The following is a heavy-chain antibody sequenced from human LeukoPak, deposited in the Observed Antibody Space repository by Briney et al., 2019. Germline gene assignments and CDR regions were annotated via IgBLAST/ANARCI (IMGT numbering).Heavy chain of an antibody. D-gene: IGHD6-13*01. Sequence: PSETLSLTSTVSRGSISRYYWSWIRQPAGKGLEWIGRIYTSGSTNYNPSLKSRVTMSVDTSKNQFSLKLSSVTAADTAVYYCARDEVYSSSWYYFDYWGQGTLVTVSS. J-gene: IGHJ4*02. CDR2: IYTSGST. V-gene: IGHV4-4*07. CDR3: ARDEVYSSSWYYFDY. CDR1: RGSISRYY.